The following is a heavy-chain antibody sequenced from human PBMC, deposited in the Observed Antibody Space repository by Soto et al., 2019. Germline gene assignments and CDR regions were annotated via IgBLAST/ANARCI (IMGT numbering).Heavy chain of an antibody. CDR3: AHRVLRTVFGLVTTTAIYFDF. CDR2: IYWDDDK. J-gene: IGHJ4*02. CDR1: GFSLTTSGVG. D-gene: IGHD3-3*01. Sequence: QITLNESGPTPVKPRQTLTLTCTFSGFSLTTSGVGVGWIRQSPGKAPEWLALIYWDDDKRYSPSLKSRLTITKDTSKNLVVRTMADLDPADTATYYCAHRVLRTVFGLVTTTAIYFDFWGQGTPVAVSS. V-gene: IGHV2-5*02.